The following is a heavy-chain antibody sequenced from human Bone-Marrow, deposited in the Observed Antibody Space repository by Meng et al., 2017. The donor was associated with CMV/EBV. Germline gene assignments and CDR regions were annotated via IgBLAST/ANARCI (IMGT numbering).Heavy chain of an antibody. CDR3: ARVGSLFSSSSDYWFDP. Sequence: LRLSCTVSGGSISSGDYYWSWIRQHPGKGLEWIGYIYYSGSTYYNPSLKSRVTISVDTSKNQFSLKLSSVTAADTAVYYCARVGSLFSSSSDYWFDPWGQGTLVTFSS. V-gene: IGHV4-31*03. CDR1: GGSISSGDYY. D-gene: IGHD6-6*01. CDR2: IYYSGST. J-gene: IGHJ5*02.